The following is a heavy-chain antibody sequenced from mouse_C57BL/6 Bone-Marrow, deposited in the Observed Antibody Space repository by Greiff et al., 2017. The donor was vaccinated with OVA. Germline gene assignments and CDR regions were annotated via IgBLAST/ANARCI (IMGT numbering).Heavy chain of an antibody. Sequence: EVHLVESGGGLVKPGGSLKLSCAASGFTFSDYGMHWVRQAPEKGLEWVAYISSGSSTINYADTVKGRFTISRDNAKNTLFLQMTSLRSEDTAMYYCARGYYGSSYLDYWGQGTTLTVSS. V-gene: IGHV5-17*01. CDR3: ARGYYGSSYLDY. CDR2: ISSGSSTI. CDR1: GFTFSDYG. J-gene: IGHJ2*01. D-gene: IGHD1-1*01.